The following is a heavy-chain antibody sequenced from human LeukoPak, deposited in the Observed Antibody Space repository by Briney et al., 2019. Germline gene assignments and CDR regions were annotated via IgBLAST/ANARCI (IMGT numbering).Heavy chain of an antibody. J-gene: IGHJ4*02. V-gene: IGHV3-30*05. Sequence: RRSLRLSCAASGFTFSNYGMHWVRQAPGKGLEWVAFIAYDRYNKYNADSVKGRFTISRDSSKNTLSLQMSSLSAEDSAVYYCARDKYSYGYYYDFWAQGTLVTVSA. CDR2: IAYDRYNK. D-gene: IGHD5-18*01. CDR3: ARDKYSYGYYYDF. CDR1: GFTFSNYG.